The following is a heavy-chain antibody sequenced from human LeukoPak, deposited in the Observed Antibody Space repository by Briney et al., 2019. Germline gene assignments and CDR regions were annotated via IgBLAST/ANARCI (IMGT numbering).Heavy chain of an antibody. Sequence: SETLSLTCTVSGGSISSYYWSWTRQPPGKGLEWIGYIYYSGSTNYNPSLKSRVTISVDTSKNQFSLKLSSVTAADTAVYYCARRRGYYDILTGYSYYFDYWGQGALVTVSS. D-gene: IGHD3-9*01. CDR2: IYYSGST. J-gene: IGHJ4*02. V-gene: IGHV4-59*08. CDR3: ARRRGYYDILTGYSYYFDY. CDR1: GGSISSYY.